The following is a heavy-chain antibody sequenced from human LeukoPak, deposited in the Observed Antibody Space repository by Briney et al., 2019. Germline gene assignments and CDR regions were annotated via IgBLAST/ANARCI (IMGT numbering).Heavy chain of an antibody. CDR2: IYHTGNT. Sequence: SQTLSLTCTVSGGSINFGACSWNWIRRPPGKGLEWIGYIYHTGNTYYNPSLKSRVTISVDRSKNQFSLRLTSATAADTAVYYCARGFFDRGNPGSWFDPWGQGTLVTVSS. V-gene: IGHV4-30-2*01. CDR3: ARGFFDRGNPGSWFDP. D-gene: IGHD3-10*01. J-gene: IGHJ5*02. CDR1: GGSINFGACS.